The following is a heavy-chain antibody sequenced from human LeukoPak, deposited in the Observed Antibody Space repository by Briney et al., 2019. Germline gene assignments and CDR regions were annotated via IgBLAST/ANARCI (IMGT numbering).Heavy chain of an antibody. Sequence: ASVKVSCKASGYTFTGYYMHWVRQAPGQGLEWMGWINPNSGGTNYAQKFQGRVTMTRDTSISTAYMELSRLRSDDTAVYYCARVSLNFWSGYRTKKFDYWGQGTLVTVSS. D-gene: IGHD3-3*01. J-gene: IGHJ4*02. CDR2: INPNSGGT. CDR1: GYTFTGYY. CDR3: ARVSLNFWSGYRTKKFDY. V-gene: IGHV1-2*02.